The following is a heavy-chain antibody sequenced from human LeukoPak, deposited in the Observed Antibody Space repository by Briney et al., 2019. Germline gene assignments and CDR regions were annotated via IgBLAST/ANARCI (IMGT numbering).Heavy chain of an antibody. CDR1: GFTLNTYS. J-gene: IGHJ4*02. Sequence: PGGSLRLSCAASGFTLNTYSMNWVRQAPGKGLEWVSTISTSSSYKYYADSVKGRFTISRDNAKNSLYLQMNSLRAEDTAVYYCARDLEDYNNYGEMAIWGQGALVTVSS. CDR2: ISTSSSYK. CDR3: ARDLEDYNNYGEMAI. D-gene: IGHD4-11*01. V-gene: IGHV3-21*01.